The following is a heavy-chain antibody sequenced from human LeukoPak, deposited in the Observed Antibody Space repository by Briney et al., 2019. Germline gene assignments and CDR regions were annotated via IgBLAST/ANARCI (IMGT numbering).Heavy chain of an antibody. D-gene: IGHD2-15*01. V-gene: IGHV3-23*01. CDR1: GVTFSSHG. J-gene: IGHJ4*02. CDR2: ITDSGSGT. CDR3: AKDLPDRYSLEY. Sequence: PGGSLRLSCAASGVTFSSHGMSWVRQAPGKGLEWVSSITDSGSGTCYADSVKGRFTMSRDNSKNTLYLQMNSLRTEDTAVYYCAKDLPDRYSLEYWGQGTMVTVPS.